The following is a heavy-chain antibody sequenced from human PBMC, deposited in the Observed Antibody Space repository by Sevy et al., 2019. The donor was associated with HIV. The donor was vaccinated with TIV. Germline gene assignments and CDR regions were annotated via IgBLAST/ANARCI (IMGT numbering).Heavy chain of an antibody. D-gene: IGHD3-22*01. CDR2: IYYSGST. CDR3: ARLALDNYYDSSGYSRNWYFDL. J-gene: IGHJ2*01. Sequence: SETLSLTCTVSGGSISSSSYYWAWIRQPPGKGLEWIGSIYYSGSTYYNPSLKSRVTISVDTSKNQFSLKLSSVTAADTAVYYCARLALDNYYDSSGYSRNWYFDLWGRGTLVTVSS. CDR1: GGSISSSSYY. V-gene: IGHV4-39*01.